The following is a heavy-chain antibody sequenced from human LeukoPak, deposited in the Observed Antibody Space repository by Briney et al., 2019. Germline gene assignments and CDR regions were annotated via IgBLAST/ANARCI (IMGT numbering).Heavy chain of an antibody. D-gene: IGHD1-26*01. CDR1: GYTLTELP. CDR2: FDPDDGEA. Sequence: ASVKVSCKVSGYTLTELPIHCVRQTPRKGLEWMGGFDPDDGEAVHAQMFQGRVTMPEDTSSERASMELSSLRSEDTAVYYCATGTSGSYYVGIVRPIDYWGQGTLVTVPS. CDR3: ATGTSGSYYVGIVRPIDY. V-gene: IGHV1-24*01. J-gene: IGHJ4*02.